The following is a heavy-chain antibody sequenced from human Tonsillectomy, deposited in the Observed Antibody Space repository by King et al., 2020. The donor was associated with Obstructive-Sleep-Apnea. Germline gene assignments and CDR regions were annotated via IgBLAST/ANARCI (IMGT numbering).Heavy chain of an antibody. CDR1: GGSISSGGYY. J-gene: IGHJ6*02. Sequence: QLQESGPGLVKPSQTLSLTCAVSGGSISSGGYYWSWIRQRPGKGLEWIGCIYYSGSTYYNQSLKSRVTISVDTSKNQFSLKLSSVTAADTAVYYCARVDTTVNYYGMDVWGQGTTVTVSS. CDR3: ARVDTTVNYYGMDV. CDR2: IYYSGST. D-gene: IGHD4-17*01. V-gene: IGHV4-31*11.